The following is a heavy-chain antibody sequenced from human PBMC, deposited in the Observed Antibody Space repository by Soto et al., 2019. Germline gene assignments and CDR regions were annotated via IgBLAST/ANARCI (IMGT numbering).Heavy chain of an antibody. CDR3: SRGFGRFNY. Sequence: EVQLLESGGGLVQPGGSLRLSCGVSGFTFNDFEMNWVRQAPGKGLEWLAYIDGSGTTKKYADSVRGRFTISRDNPNNSLFLQVSSLGAADTAIYSCSRGFGRFNYWGQGTLVSVSS. D-gene: IGHD3-10*01. CDR2: IDGSGTTK. J-gene: IGHJ4*02. V-gene: IGHV3-48*03. CDR1: GFTFNDFE.